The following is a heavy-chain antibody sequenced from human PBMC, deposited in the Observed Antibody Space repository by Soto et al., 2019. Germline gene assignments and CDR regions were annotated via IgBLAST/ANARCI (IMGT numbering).Heavy chain of an antibody. J-gene: IGHJ4*02. D-gene: IGHD3-22*01. V-gene: IGHV3-33*01. CDR3: ARDQRLLLFPNYFDY. CDR2: IWYDGSNK. Sequence: QVQLVESGGGVVQPGRSLRLSCAASGFTFSSYGMHWVRQAPGKGLEWVAVIWYDGSNKYYADSVKGRFTISRDNSKNTLYLQMNSLRAEDTAVYYCARDQRLLLFPNYFDYWGQGTLVTVSS. CDR1: GFTFSSYG.